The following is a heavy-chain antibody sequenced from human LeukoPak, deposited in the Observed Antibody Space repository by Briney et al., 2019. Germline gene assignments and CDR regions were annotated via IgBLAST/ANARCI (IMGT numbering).Heavy chain of an antibody. D-gene: IGHD3-3*01. CDR2: IYYSGST. J-gene: IGHJ4*02. V-gene: IGHV4-39*01. CDR1: GGSNSSISYY. Sequence: PAEPLSLTCTVSGGSNSSISYYCAWVRQPPGKGLEWIGSIYYSGSTYYYPALKGRVTISVDTSKAQFSLKLSSVTAADTAVYYCARAVRFLKWLWGQGTLVTVSS. CDR3: ARAVRFLKWL.